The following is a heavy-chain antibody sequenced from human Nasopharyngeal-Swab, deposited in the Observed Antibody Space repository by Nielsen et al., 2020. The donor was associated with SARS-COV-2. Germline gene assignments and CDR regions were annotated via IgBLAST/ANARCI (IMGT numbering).Heavy chain of an antibody. CDR1: GFTFSSYA. J-gene: IGHJ5*02. D-gene: IGHD3-16*02. CDR2: ISGSGGST. V-gene: IGHV3-23*01. Sequence: GESLKISCAASGFTFSSYAITWVRQPPGKGLEWVSTISGSGGSTYNADSVKGRFTISRDTSKNTLYLQMNSLRPEATAVYYCAKGNTYRPADPWGQGTLVTVSS. CDR3: AKGNTYRPADP.